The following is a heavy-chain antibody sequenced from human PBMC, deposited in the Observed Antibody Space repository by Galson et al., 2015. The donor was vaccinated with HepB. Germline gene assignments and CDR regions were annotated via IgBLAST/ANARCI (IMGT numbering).Heavy chain of an antibody. Sequence: SLRLSCAASGFTFSSYAMSWVRQAPGKGLEWVSAMSGSGGSTYYADSVKGRFTISRDNSKNTLYLQMNSLRAEDTAVYYCAKDRGRQQLVPDYYYYYGMDVWGQGTTVTVSS. J-gene: IGHJ6*02. D-gene: IGHD6-13*01. CDR1: GFTFSSYA. CDR3: AKDRGRQQLVPDYYYYYGMDV. CDR2: MSGSGGST. V-gene: IGHV3-23*01.